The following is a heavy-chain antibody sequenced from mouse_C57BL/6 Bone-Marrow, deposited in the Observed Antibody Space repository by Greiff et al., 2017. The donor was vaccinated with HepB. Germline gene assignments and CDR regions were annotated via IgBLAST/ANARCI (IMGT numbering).Heavy chain of an antibody. CDR2: INPSSGYT. CDR1: GYTFTSYW. J-gene: IGHJ4*01. CDR3: AREITTVVATDFYYYAMDY. D-gene: IGHD1-1*01. Sequence: QVQLQQSGAELAKPGASVKLSCKASGYTFTSYWMHWVKQRPGQGLEWIGYINPSSGYTKYNQKFKDKATLTADKSSSTAYMQLSSLTYEDSAVYYCAREITTVVATDFYYYAMDYWGQGTSVTVSS. V-gene: IGHV1-7*01.